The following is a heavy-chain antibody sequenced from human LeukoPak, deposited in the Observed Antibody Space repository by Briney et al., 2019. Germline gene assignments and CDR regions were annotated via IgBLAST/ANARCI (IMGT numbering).Heavy chain of an antibody. CDR2: ISYDGSNK. J-gene: IGHJ4*02. CDR1: GDNFSSYV. D-gene: IGHD5-18*01. V-gene: IGHV3-30-3*01. Sequence: SCKASGDNFSSYVITWVRQAPGKGLEWVAVISYDGSNKYYADSVKGRFTISRDNSKNTLYLQMNSLRAEDTAVYYCARPGIYSYIPFDYWGQGTLVTVSS. CDR3: ARPGIYSYIPFDY.